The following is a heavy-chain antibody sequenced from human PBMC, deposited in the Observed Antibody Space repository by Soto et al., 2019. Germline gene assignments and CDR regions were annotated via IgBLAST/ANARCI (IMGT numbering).Heavy chain of an antibody. CDR1: GGSISNSY. CDR2: IYSNGNT. J-gene: IGHJ4*02. Sequence: PSETLSLTCGVSGGSISNSYWSWIRQSPGKGLEWIGYIYSNGNTNYNPSLNSRLTISVDTSKNQFSLKLSSVTAADTAVYYCARRYGSCFDYWGQGTLVTVSS. V-gene: IGHV4-59*08. CDR3: ARRYGSCFDY. D-gene: IGHD5-18*01.